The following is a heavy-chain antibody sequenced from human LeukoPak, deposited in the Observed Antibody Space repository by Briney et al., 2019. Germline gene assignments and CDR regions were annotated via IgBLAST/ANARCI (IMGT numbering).Heavy chain of an antibody. V-gene: IGHV4-4*07. D-gene: IGHD1-20*01. J-gene: IGHJ6*03. CDR1: GGSISSYY. CDR3: ARGYNWVTPTRKFYYMDV. CDR2: IYSSGST. Sequence: PSETLSLTCTVSGGSISSYYWSWIRQPAGKGLEWIGRIYSSGSTNYNPSLKSRVTMSVATSKNQFSLKLSSVTAADTAVYYCARGYNWVTPTRKFYYMDVWGKGTTVTV.